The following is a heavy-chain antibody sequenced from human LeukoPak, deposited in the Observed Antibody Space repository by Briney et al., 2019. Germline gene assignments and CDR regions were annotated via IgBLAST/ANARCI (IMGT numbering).Heavy chain of an antibody. D-gene: IGHD3-10*01. CDR2: IIPILGTA. CDR1: GGTFSSYA. CDR3: ACYYGSGGRLYYYYYYYMDV. J-gene: IGHJ6*03. Sequence: SVKVSCKASGGTFSSYAISWVRQAPGQGLEWMGGIIPILGTANYAQKFQGRVTITADESTSTAYMELSSLRSEDTAVYYCACYYGSGGRLYYYYYYYMDVWGKGTTVTVSS. V-gene: IGHV1-69*13.